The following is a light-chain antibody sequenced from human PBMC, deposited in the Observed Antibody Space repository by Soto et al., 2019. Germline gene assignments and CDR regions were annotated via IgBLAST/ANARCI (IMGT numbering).Light chain of an antibody. CDR2: GAS. V-gene: IGKV3-15*01. CDR1: QSVSSN. J-gene: IGKJ1*01. CDR3: QQYNYWPT. Sequence: EIVMTQSPATLSVSPGGRATLSCRASQSVSSNLAWYQQKPGQAPRLLIYGASTRATGIPARFSGSGSGTEFTLTITSLQSEDFAVYYCQQYNYWPTFGQGTKVEIK.